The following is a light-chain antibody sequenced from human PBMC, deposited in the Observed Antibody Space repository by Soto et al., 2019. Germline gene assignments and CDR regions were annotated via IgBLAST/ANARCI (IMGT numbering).Light chain of an antibody. Sequence: QSVLTQPPSASGIPGPRVTISCSGSSSNIGSNYVYWYQQLPGTVPQLLIYRNSERPSGVPVRFSGSKSGNSASLSISGVGSEDEADYYCAAWDDSLSGVVFGGGTQLTVL. V-gene: IGLV1-47*01. CDR1: SSNIGSNY. CDR2: RNS. CDR3: AAWDDSLSGVV. J-gene: IGLJ2*01.